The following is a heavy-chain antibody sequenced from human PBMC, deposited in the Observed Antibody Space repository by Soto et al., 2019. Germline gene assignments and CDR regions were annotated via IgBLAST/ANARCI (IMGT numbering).Heavy chain of an antibody. CDR3: VMSGTARLLRHSWFDT. J-gene: IGHJ5*02. D-gene: IGHD2-21*01. CDR2: ITTSSAYI. Sequence: EVQLVESGGGLVKPGGSLRLSCAASGFTFNTYDMNWVRQAPGNGLEWVSSITTSSAYIYYADSLKGRITISRDNAKKSLFLQMNSLRAEDTAVYYCVMSGTARLLRHSWFDTWGQGTMVTGSS. CDR1: GFTFNTYD. V-gene: IGHV3-21*01.